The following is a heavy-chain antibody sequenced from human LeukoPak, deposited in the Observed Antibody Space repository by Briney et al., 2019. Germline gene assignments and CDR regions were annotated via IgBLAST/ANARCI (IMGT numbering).Heavy chain of an antibody. Sequence: SETLSLTCTVSGGSISSGSYYWSWIRQPAGKGLEWIGHIYTSGSTNYNPSLKSRVTISVDTSKNQFSLKLSSVTAADTAVYYCASGTWRYSYAGGYWGQGTLVTVSS. CDR2: IYTSGST. D-gene: IGHD5-18*01. CDR3: ASGTWRYSYAGGY. V-gene: IGHV4-61*09. CDR1: GGSISSGSYY. J-gene: IGHJ4*02.